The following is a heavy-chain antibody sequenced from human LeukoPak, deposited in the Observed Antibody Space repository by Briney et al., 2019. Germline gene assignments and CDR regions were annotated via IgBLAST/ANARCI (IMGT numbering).Heavy chain of an antibody. CDR1: GFTFSGSA. D-gene: IGHD3-22*01. J-gene: IGHJ2*01. V-gene: IGHV3-73*01. CDR3: TRHRVYDSTRDWHFDL. CDR2: IRSKANSYAT. Sequence: GGSLRLSCAASGFTFSGSAMHWVRQASGKGLEWVGRIRSKANSYATAYAASVKGRFTISRDDSKNTAYLQMNSLKTEDTAVYYCTRHRVYDSTRDWHFDLWGRGTLVTVSS.